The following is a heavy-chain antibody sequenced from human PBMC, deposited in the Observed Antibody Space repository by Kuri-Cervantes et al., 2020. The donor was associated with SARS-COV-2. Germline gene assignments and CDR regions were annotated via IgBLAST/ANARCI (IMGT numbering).Heavy chain of an antibody. CDR3: ARGTNIAAAGTLDY. J-gene: IGHJ4*02. CDR2: INYSGST. Sequence: SETLSLTCTVSGGSISSSSYYWSWIRQPPGKGLEWIGYINYSGSTNYNPSLKSRVTISVDTSKNQFSLTLSSVTAADTAVYYCARGTNIAAAGTLDYWGQGTLVTVSS. V-gene: IGHV4-61*01. CDR1: GGSISSSSYY. D-gene: IGHD6-13*01.